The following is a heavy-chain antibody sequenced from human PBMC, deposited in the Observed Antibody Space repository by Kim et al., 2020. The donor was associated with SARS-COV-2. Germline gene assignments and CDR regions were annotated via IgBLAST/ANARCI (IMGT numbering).Heavy chain of an antibody. CDR2: ISGSGGST. CDR3: AKGYGRYSGYVGFGSADC. V-gene: IGHV3-23*01. CDR1: GFTFSSYA. Sequence: GGSLRLSCAASGFTFSSYAMSWVRQAPGKGLEWVSAISGSGGSTYYADSVKGRFTISRDNSKNTLYLQMNSLRAEDTAVYYCAKGYGRYSGYVGFGSADCWGQGTLVTVSS. J-gene: IGHJ4*02. D-gene: IGHD5-12*01.